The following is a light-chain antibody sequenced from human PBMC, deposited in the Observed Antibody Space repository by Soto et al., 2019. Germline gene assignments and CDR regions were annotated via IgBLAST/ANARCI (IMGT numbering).Light chain of an antibody. CDR1: QSVSSSY. CDR2: GAS. CDR3: QQYGSSAFT. J-gene: IGKJ2*01. V-gene: IGKV3-20*01. Sequence: EIVLTQSPGTLSLSPGERATLSCRASQSVSSSYLAWYQRKPGQPPRLLIYGASSRAPGIPDRFSGSGSGTAFTLTISRLDPEDFAVYYCQQYGSSAFTFGQGTKLEIK.